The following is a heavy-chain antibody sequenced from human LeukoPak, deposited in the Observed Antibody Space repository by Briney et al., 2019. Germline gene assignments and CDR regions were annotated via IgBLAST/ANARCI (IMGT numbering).Heavy chain of an antibody. V-gene: IGHV4-59*01. CDR1: GGSISSYY. CDR3: ARVAAAGDFDY. J-gene: IGHJ4*02. D-gene: IGHD6-13*01. CDR2: IYYSGST. Sequence: PSETVSLTCTVSGGSISSYYCSWIRQPPGKGLQWIGYIYYSGSTNYNPSLKSRVTISVDTSKNQFSLKLSSVTAADTAVYYCARVAAAGDFDYWGQGTLVTVSS.